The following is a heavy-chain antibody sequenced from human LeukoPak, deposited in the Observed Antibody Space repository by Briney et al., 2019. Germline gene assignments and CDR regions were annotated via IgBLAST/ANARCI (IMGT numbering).Heavy chain of an antibody. CDR1: GYTFTNYG. Sequence: ASVEVSCKASGYTFTNYGISWVRQAPGQGLEWMGWISAYNGDTNYAQKLQGRVTMTTDTSTSTAYMEVRNLRSDDTAVYYCARVGPLYYGPSNWFDPWGQGTLVTVSS. V-gene: IGHV1-18*01. D-gene: IGHD3-10*01. CDR3: ARVGPLYYGPSNWFDP. J-gene: IGHJ5*02. CDR2: ISAYNGDT.